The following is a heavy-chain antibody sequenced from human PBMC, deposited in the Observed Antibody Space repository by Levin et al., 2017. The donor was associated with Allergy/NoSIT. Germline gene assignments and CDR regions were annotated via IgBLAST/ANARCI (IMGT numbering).Heavy chain of an antibody. CDR1: GYTFTDYY. D-gene: IGHD2-15*01. Sequence: PGESLKISCKASGYTFTDYYMHWLRQAPGQGPEWLGWINPYTGGTNPAQRFQGRVTMTRDTSISTAYMELSRLKSDDTAVYFCARDMVPTPRLTHNFDPWGQGTLVTVSS. V-gene: IGHV1-2*02. CDR2: INPYTGGT. CDR3: ARDMVPTPRLTHNFDP. J-gene: IGHJ5*02.